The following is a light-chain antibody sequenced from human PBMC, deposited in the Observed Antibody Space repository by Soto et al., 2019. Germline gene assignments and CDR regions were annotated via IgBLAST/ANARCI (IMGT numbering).Light chain of an antibody. J-gene: IGKJ3*01. CDR3: QQYGSSPRFT. CDR1: QRVSSSY. Sequence: EIVLTQSPCTLSLSPGERATLSCRASQRVSSSYLAWYQQKPGQAPRLLIYGASSRATGIPDRFSGSGSGTDFTLTISRLEPEDFAVYYCQQYGSSPRFTFGPGTKVDIK. V-gene: IGKV3-20*01. CDR2: GAS.